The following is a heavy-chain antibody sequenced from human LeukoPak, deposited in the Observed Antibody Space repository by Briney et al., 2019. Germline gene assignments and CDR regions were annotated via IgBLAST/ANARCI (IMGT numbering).Heavy chain of an antibody. CDR1: GFTFSSYW. J-gene: IGHJ4*02. V-gene: IGHV3-66*01. Sequence: GALRLSCVASGFTFSSYWMHWVRQDPRKGRVWVSLIYSDGRIYYADSVKGRFTISRDDSKSIAYLQMNSLKTEDTAVYYCTRYKRIAAAGTLDYWGQGTLVTVSS. CDR2: IYSDGRI. CDR3: TRYKRIAAAGTLDY. D-gene: IGHD6-13*01.